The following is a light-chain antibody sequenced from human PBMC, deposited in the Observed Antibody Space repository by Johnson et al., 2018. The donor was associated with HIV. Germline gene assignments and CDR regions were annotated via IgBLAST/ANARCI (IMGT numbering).Light chain of an antibody. CDR1: SSNIGNNY. Sequence: QSVLTQPPSVSAAPGQKVTISCSGSSSNIGNNYVSWYQQLPGTAPKLLIYENNERPSGIPDRFSGSTSGASATLGITGLQTGDEADYYCATWDNSLSAGGVFGTGTKVTVL. J-gene: IGLJ1*01. CDR2: ENN. CDR3: ATWDNSLSAGGV. V-gene: IGLV1-51*02.